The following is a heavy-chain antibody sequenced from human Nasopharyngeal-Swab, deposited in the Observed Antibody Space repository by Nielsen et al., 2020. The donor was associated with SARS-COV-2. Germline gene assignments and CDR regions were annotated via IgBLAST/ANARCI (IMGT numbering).Heavy chain of an antibody. CDR2: IRYDGSNK. CDR3: AKVFRAFVVPTPDV. V-gene: IGHV3-30*02. CDR1: GFTFSTYG. J-gene: IGHJ6*04. Sequence: GESLKIPCPPPGFTFSTYGMPGVGQAPAKGLEWVALIRYDGSNKYYADSVKGRFTISRDNSKNTLYLQMNSLRAEDTAVYYCAKVFRAFVVPTPDVWGKGTTVTVSS. D-gene: IGHD2-2*01.